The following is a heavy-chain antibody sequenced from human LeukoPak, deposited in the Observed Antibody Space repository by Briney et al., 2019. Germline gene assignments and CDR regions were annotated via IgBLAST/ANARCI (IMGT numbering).Heavy chain of an antibody. J-gene: IGHJ3*02. D-gene: IGHD3-3*01. CDR2: IKQDGSEK. CDR1: GFTFSTSW. V-gene: IGHV3-7*01. CDR3: ARDAFSRISIFGVVSDAFDI. Sequence: GGSLRLSCAASGFTFSTSWMILVRQAPGKGLEWVANIKQDGSEKYYVDSIKGRFTISRDNAKNSLYLQMNSLRAEDTAVYYCARDAFSRISIFGVVSDAFDIWGQGTMVTVSS.